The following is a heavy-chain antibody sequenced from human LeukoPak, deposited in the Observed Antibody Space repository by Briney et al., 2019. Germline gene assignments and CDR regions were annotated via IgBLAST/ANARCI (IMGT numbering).Heavy chain of an antibody. J-gene: IGHJ4*02. CDR2: ISGSGAYT. V-gene: IGHV3-21*04. CDR1: GFTFRNHG. CDR3: ARRPDSGAFDY. D-gene: IGHD6-25*01. Sequence: PGGSLRLSCIASGFTFRNHGMSWVHQAPGKGLEWVSSISGSGAYTYYADSVKGRFTISRDNAKNSLYLQMNSLRAEDTALYYCARRPDSGAFDYWGQGTLVTVSS.